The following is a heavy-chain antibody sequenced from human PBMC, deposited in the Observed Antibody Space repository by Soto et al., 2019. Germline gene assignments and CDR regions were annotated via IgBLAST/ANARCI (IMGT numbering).Heavy chain of an antibody. D-gene: IGHD2-2*01. J-gene: IGHJ3*02. CDR1: GFTFSSYA. Sequence: EVQLLESGGGLVQPGGSLRLSCAASGFTFSSYAMSWVRQAPGKGLEWVSAISGSGGSTYYADSVKGRFTISRDNSKNTLYLQMNSLRAEDTAVYYCAVFTLLFVVVPAADDAFDIWGQGTMVTFSS. V-gene: IGHV3-23*01. CDR2: ISGSGGST. CDR3: AVFTLLFVVVPAADDAFDI.